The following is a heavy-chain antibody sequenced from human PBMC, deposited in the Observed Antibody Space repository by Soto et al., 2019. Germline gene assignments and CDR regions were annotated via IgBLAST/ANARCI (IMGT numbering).Heavy chain of an antibody. Sequence: EVQLVESGGGLVQPGGSLRLSCEVSGFIFSSYWMHWVRQVPGKGLVWVSRTNEDGSITNYADSVRGRFTISRDNAKNTLYMEMNGRGVEDTAVYYCTRDIGGRGGYWGQGTLVTVSS. V-gene: IGHV3-74*01. CDR3: TRDIGGRGGY. J-gene: IGHJ4*02. CDR1: GFIFSSYW. CDR2: TNEDGSIT. D-gene: IGHD3-16*01.